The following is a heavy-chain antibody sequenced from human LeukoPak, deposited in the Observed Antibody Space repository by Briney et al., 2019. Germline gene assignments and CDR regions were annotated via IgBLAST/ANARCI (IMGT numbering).Heavy chain of an antibody. CDR3: ARKGARYCSGGSCYGMDV. J-gene: IGHJ6*02. Sequence: GGSLRLSCAASGFTFNSYWMSWVRQAPGKGLEWVANIKQDGSEKYYVDSVKGRFTISRDNAKNSLYLQMNSLRAEDTAVYYCARKGARYCSGGSCYGMDVWGQGTTVTVSS. CDR2: IKQDGSEK. V-gene: IGHV3-7*01. CDR1: GFTFNSYW. D-gene: IGHD2-15*01.